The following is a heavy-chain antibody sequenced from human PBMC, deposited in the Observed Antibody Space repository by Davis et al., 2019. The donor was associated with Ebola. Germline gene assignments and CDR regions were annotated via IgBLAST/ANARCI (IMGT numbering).Heavy chain of an antibody. J-gene: IGHJ6*02. CDR3: ARTRYSSSWYPSKYGMDV. D-gene: IGHD6-13*01. V-gene: IGHV4-61*01. Sequence: MPSETLSLTCIVSGASVRNVSHYWSWIRQPPGKGLEWIGYISYSGSTTYNPSLRSRFTISVDTSKNQFSLKLSSVTAADTAVYYCARTRYSSSWYPSKYGMDVWGQGTTVTVSS. CDR1: GASVRNVSHY. CDR2: ISYSGST.